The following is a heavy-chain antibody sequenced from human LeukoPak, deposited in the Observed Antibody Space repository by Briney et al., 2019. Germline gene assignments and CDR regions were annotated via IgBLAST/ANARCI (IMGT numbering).Heavy chain of an antibody. Sequence: GGSLRLSCAASGFTFSSYGMHWVRQAPGKGLEWVAVIWYDGSSKYYADSVKGRFTISRDNSKNTLYLQMNSLRAEDTAVYYCAKAGILEGDYYYYYMDVWGKGTTVTVSS. CDR1: GFTFSSYG. CDR2: IWYDGSSK. CDR3: AKAGILEGDYYYYYMDV. J-gene: IGHJ6*03. D-gene: IGHD3-3*01. V-gene: IGHV3-33*06.